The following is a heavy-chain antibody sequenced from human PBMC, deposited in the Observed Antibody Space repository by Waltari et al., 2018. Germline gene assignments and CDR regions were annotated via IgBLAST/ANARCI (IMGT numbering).Heavy chain of an antibody. D-gene: IGHD1-26*01. CDR2: IIPIFGTA. Sequence: QVQLVQSGAGVKKPGSSVKVSCQASGGTFRSSAISWVRQAPGQGLEWMGGIIPIFGTANYAQKFQGRVTITADESTSTAYMELSSLRSEDTAVYYCARDRPGAWAFDIWGQGTMVTVSS. CDR3: ARDRPGAWAFDI. J-gene: IGHJ3*02. CDR1: GGTFRSSA. V-gene: IGHV1-69*13.